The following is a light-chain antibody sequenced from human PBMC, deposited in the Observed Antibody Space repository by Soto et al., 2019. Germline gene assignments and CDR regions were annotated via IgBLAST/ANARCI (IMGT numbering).Light chain of an antibody. V-gene: IGLV2-18*02. Sequence: QSALTQPPSVSGSPGQSVTISCTGTSSDVGSYNRVSWYQQPPGTAPKLMIYEVSNRPSGVPDRFSGSKSGNTASLTISGLQPEDEADYYCSSYTSSSTPVVFGGGTKVTVL. CDR3: SSYTSSSTPVV. J-gene: IGLJ2*01. CDR2: EVS. CDR1: SSDVGSYNR.